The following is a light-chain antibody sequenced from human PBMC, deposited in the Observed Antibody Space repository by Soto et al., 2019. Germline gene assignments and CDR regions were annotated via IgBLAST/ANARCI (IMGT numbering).Light chain of an antibody. J-gene: IGKJ4*01. V-gene: IGKV3-11*01. CDR1: QSVYKSY. CDR3: QQRSNWPLT. CDR2: DAS. Sequence: EIVLTQSPATLSLSPGDRATLSCRASQSVYKSYLAWYQQKPGQAPRLLIYDASNRATGIPARFSGSGSGTDFTLTISSLEPEDFAVYYCQQRSNWPLTFGGGTKVEI.